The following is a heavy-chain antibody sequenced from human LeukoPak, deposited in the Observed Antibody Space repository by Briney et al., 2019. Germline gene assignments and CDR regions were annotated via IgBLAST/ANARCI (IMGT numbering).Heavy chain of an antibody. V-gene: IGHV3-21*01. CDR3: ARAPNYYDTSQFDY. J-gene: IGHJ4*02. D-gene: IGHD3-22*01. CDR2: ISSSTTDI. Sequence: GGSLRLSCAASGFTFSSYRMNWVRQAPGKWLEWVSSISSSTTDIYYADSVKGRFTISRDNAKNSLDLQMNRLRADDTAVYYCARAPNYYDTSQFDYWGQGTLVTVSS. CDR1: GFTFSSYR.